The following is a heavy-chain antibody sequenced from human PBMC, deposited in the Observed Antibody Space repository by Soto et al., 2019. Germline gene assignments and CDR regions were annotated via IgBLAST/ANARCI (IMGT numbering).Heavy chain of an antibody. V-gene: IGHV3-48*02. CDR2: ISTGSNSI. J-gene: IGHJ4*02. D-gene: IGHD2-8*01. CDR1: GFTFSSYS. CDR3: ARAKNIGLYSPFDF. Sequence: GGSLRLSCAASGFTFSSYSLNWVRQAPGKGLEWVSYISTGSNSIYYADSVKGRFTTSRDNAKNSLFLQMNSLRDEDMAVYFRARAKNIGLYSPFDFWGRGTLVTVSS.